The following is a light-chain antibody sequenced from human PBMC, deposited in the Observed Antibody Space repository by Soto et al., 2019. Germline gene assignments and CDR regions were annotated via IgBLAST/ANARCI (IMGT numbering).Light chain of an antibody. J-gene: IGLJ1*01. CDR3: SSYTSSDTYV. V-gene: IGLV2-14*01. CDR2: DVS. Sequence: QSALTQPASVSGSPGQSIAISCTGTSSDVGGYNYVSWYQQHPGKAPKLMIYDVSNRPSGVSNRFSGSTSGNTASLTISVLQAEDEADYYCSSYTSSDTYVFGTGTKLTVL. CDR1: SSDVGGYNY.